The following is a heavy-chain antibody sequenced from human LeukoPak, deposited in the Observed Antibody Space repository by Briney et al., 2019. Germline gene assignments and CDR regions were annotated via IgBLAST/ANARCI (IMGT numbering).Heavy chain of an antibody. D-gene: IGHD2-15*01. CDR2: IYHSGST. J-gene: IGHJ4*02. Sequence: PSETLSLTCAVSGGSISSGGYSWSWIRQPPGKGLEWIGYIYHSGSTYYNPSLKSRVTISVDTSKNQFSLKLSSVTAADTAVYYCAWTSTYCSGGSCPLVDFDYWGQGTLVTVSS. CDR3: AWTSTYCSGGSCPLVDFDY. V-gene: IGHV4-30-2*01. CDR1: GGSISSGGYS.